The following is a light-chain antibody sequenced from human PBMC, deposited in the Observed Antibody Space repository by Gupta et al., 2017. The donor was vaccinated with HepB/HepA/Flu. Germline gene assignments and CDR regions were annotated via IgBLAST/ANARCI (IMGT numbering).Light chain of an antibody. CDR1: QSISSY. V-gene: IGKV1-39*01. J-gene: IGKJ5*01. CDR3: QQSYSAPIT. CDR2: DAS. Sequence: DIQMTQSPSSLSESVGDRVTITCRASQSISSYLNWYQQKPGKVPKLLIYDASRLQSGVPSRFSGSGSGTDFTLTISSLQPEEFATYYCQQSYSAPITFGQGTRLEIK.